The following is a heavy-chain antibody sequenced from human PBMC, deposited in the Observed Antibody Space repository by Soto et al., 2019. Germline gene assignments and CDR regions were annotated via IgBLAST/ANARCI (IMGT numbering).Heavy chain of an antibody. CDR2: IPYDGSNK. V-gene: IGHV3-30*18. CDR3: AKDLEYSSSGGSSGYYYGMDV. J-gene: IGHJ6*02. Sequence: PGGSLRLSCAASGFTFSSYGMHWVRQAPGKGLEWVAVIPYDGSNKYYADSVKGRFTISRDNSKNTLYLQMNSLRAEDTAVYYCAKDLEYSSSGGSSGYYYGMDVWGQGTTVTVSS. CDR1: GFTFSSYG. D-gene: IGHD6-6*01.